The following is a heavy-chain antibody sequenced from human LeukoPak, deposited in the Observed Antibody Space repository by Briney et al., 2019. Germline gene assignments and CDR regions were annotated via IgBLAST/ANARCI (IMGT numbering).Heavy chain of an antibody. Sequence: GRSLRLSCAASGFTFSSYGMHWVRQAPGKGLEWVADISYDGSNKYYADSVKGRFTISRDNSKNTLYLQMNSLRAEDTAVYYCAKDAGYSSSWGGDYWGQGTLVTVSS. CDR2: ISYDGSNK. J-gene: IGHJ4*02. CDR3: AKDAGYSSSWGGDY. D-gene: IGHD6-13*01. CDR1: GFTFSSYG. V-gene: IGHV3-30*18.